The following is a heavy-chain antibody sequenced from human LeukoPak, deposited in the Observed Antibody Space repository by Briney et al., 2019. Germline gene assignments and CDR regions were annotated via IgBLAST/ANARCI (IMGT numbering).Heavy chain of an antibody. CDR1: GFPFSSYS. CDR3: ARSIPYGTTWYGRSDY. D-gene: IGHD6-13*01. CDR2: IKPDGTTK. V-gene: IGHV3-7*03. J-gene: IGHJ4*02. Sequence: GGSLRLSCAASGFPFSSYSMTWVRQAPGKGLEWVANIKPDGTTKSYVDSVKGRFTISRDNALNSLYLQMNSLRAEDTAIYYCARSIPYGTTWYGRSDYWGQGTLVTVSS.